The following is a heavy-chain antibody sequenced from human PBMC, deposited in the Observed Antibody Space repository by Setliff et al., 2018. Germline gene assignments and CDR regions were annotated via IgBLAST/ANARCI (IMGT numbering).Heavy chain of an antibody. D-gene: IGHD4-4*01. CDR1: GGSISTYY. Sequence: SETLSLTCTVSGGSISTYYWTWIRQPPGKALEWIGYIYYSGTTNYSPSLKSRVTISIDMSKNQFSLKLNSVTAADTAVYYCARGAYIGLDYWGQETLVTVSS. J-gene: IGHJ4*02. V-gene: IGHV4-59*01. CDR3: ARGAYIGLDY. CDR2: IYYSGTT.